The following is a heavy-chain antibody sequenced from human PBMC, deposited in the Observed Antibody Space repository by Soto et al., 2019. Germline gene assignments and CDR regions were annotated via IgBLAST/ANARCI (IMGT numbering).Heavy chain of an antibody. J-gene: IGHJ5*02. Sequence: PSETLSLTWTVSGGSISSYYWSWIRPPPGKGLEWIGYIYYSGSTNYNPSLKNRVSISIDTSKNQFSLRLTSVTPADTALYFCARMRFGEAPHWLDPWGQGTLVTVSS. D-gene: IGHD3-3*01. CDR3: ARMRFGEAPHWLDP. V-gene: IGHV4-59*01. CDR2: IYYSGST. CDR1: GGSISSYY.